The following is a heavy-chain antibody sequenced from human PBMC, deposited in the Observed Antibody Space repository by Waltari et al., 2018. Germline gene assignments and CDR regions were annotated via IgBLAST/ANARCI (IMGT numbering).Heavy chain of an antibody. Sequence: EEQLVESGGGLVQPGDSLRLSCAASGSTFSSFWMTWVRKAPGRGPLGVSRIRTDASDTTYADSVKGRFTISRDNARNTLYLQMNRLRAEDTAVYFCARVSRRTYRSPVPGRHYYYGMDVWGQGTTVTVSS. V-gene: IGHV3-74*03. J-gene: IGHJ6*02. CDR2: IRTDASDT. CDR1: GSTFSSFW. D-gene: IGHD1-1*01. CDR3: ARVSRRTYRSPVPGRHYYYGMDV.